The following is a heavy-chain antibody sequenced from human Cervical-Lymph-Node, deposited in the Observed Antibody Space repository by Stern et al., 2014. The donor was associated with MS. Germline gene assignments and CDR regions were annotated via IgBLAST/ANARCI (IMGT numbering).Heavy chain of an antibody. CDR1: GGTFSSYA. J-gene: IGHJ4*02. CDR3: ARASTRGFDY. CDR2: INPIFGRA. V-gene: IGHV1-69*01. Sequence: VQLVESGAEVKKPGSSVKVSCKASGGTFSSYAVNWVRQAPGQGLEWMGGINPIFGRANYAQKFQGRVTITADESTNTAYMELSSLRSEDTAVYFCARASTRGFDYWGQGTLVTVSS. D-gene: IGHD2/OR15-2a*01.